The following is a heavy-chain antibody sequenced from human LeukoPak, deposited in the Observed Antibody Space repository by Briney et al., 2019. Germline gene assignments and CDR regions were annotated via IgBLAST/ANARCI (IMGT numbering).Heavy chain of an antibody. V-gene: IGHV3-7*03. D-gene: IGHD3-9*01. CDR2: IKKDGSEK. CDR1: GFTFSSYW. CDR3: ARDGVLRYFDSYYYYIDV. J-gene: IGHJ6*03. Sequence: GGSRRLSCAASGFTFSSYWMSWVRQAPGKGLEWVANIKKDGSEKYYVDSVKGRFTISRDNAKTSLYLQMNSLRAEDTAVYYCARDGVLRYFDSYYYYIDVWGKGTTVTISS.